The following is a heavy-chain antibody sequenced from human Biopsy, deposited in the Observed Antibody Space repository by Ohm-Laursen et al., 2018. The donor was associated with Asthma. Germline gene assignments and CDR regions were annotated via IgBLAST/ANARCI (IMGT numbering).Heavy chain of an antibody. V-gene: IGHV4-34*01. D-gene: IGHD1-20*01. CDR3: ARAAITGIRGWFDP. Sequence: SQTLSLTCTVYGGYLTGHYWNWIRQPPGKGLEWIGEIDQSGYTNYNPSLKSRVTISAGTSENQFHLNLSSVTAADTAVYFCARAAITGIRGWFDPWGQGTQVTVSS. CDR1: GGYLTGHY. CDR2: IDQSGYT. J-gene: IGHJ5*02.